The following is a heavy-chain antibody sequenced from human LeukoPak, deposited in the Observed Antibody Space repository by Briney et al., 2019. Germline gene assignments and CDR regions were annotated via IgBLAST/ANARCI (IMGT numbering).Heavy chain of an antibody. CDR1: GGSISSGGYY. CDR2: IYYSGST. CDR3: ARGRIAAAGVDY. Sequence: PSETLSLTCTVSGGSISSGGYYWSWIRQHPGKGLEWIGYIYYSGSTYYNPSLKSRVTISVDTSKNQFSLKLSSVTAADTAVYYCARGRIAAAGVDYWGQGTLVTVSS. J-gene: IGHJ4*02. V-gene: IGHV4-31*03. D-gene: IGHD6-13*01.